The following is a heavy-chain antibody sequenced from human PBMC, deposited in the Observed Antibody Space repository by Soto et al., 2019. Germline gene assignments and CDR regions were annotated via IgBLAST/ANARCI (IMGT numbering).Heavy chain of an antibody. CDR1: GYTFTSYY. D-gene: IGHD2-2*02. Sequence: QVQLVQSGAEVKKPGASVKVSCKASGYTFTSYYMHWVRQAPGQGLEWMGIINPSGGSTSYAQKFQGRVTMTKDTSTSTVYMELSSLRSEDTAVYYCARSNSLYDLTQTDWGQGTLVTVSS. CDR2: INPSGGST. V-gene: IGHV1-46*01. J-gene: IGHJ4*02. CDR3: ARSNSLYDLTQTD.